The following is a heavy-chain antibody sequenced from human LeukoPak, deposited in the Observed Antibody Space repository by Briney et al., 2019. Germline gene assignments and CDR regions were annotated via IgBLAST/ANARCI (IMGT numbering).Heavy chain of an antibody. J-gene: IGHJ6*03. D-gene: IGHD4-17*01. V-gene: IGHV3-30*02. CDR3: AKGGYGDHYYYYYYMDV. CDR2: IRYDGSNK. Sequence: GGSLRLSCAASGFTLSSYSMNWVRQAPGKGLEWVAFIRYDGSNKYYADSVKGRFTMSRDNSKNTLYLQMNSLRAEDTAVYYCAKGGYGDHYYYYYYMDVWGKGTTVTISS. CDR1: GFTLSSYS.